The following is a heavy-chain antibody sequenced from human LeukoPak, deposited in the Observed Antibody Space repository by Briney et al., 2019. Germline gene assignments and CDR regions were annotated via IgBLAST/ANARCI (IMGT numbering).Heavy chain of an antibody. J-gene: IGHJ4*02. Sequence: PSETLSLTCTVSGGPISSYYWTWIRQPPGKGLEWIGSLYYSGSTNYNPSLKSRVTISVDTSKNQFSLKLSSVTAADTAVYYCARRHVEYSSSSDPYYFGYWGQGTLVTVSS. V-gene: IGHV4-59*01. CDR3: ARRHVEYSSSSDPYYFGY. CDR2: LYYSGST. D-gene: IGHD6-6*01. CDR1: GGPISSYY.